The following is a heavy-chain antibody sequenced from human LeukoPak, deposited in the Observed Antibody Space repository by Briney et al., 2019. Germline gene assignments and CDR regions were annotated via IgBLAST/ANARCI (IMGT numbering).Heavy chain of an antibody. J-gene: IGHJ4*02. CDR1: GFTFSNYG. V-gene: IGHV3-21*01. CDR3: ARVTLYGESALDY. Sequence: GGSLRLSCAASGFTFSNYGMNWVRQAPGKGLEWVSFTDTSGNYIYYGDSVKGRFTISRDNAKNSLYLQMNSLTAEDTGVYYCARVTLYGESALDYWGQGTLVTVSS. CDR2: TDTSGNYI. D-gene: IGHD4-17*01.